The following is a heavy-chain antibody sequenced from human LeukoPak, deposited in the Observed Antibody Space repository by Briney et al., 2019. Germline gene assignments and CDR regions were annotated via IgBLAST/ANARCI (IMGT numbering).Heavy chain of an antibody. D-gene: IGHD3-9*01. CDR1: GFTVSSNY. CDR3: ARGHWFAHLDY. J-gene: IGHJ4*02. V-gene: IGHV3-53*01. CDR2: IYSGGTT. Sequence: GGSLRLSCAASGFTVSSNYMNWVRQAPGKGLEWVSIIYSGGTTYYADSVKGRFTISRDNSKNTLFLQMNSLRAGDTAVYYCARGHWFAHLDYWGQGTLVTVSS.